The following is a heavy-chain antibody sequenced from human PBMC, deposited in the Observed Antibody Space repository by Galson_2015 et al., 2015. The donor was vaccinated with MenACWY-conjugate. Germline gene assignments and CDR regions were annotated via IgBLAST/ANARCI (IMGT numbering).Heavy chain of an antibody. CDR1: GFTFRHYW. J-gene: IGHJ6*02. CDR3: ARGHDGMDD. CDR2: IKKDGSEK. V-gene: IGHV3-7*03. Sequence: SLRLSCAVSGFTFRHYWMTWVRQAPGKGLGRVASIKKDGSEKYYADSVKGPFPIFRDNTKNSMYLEMNSLSAEDAAVYEWARGHDGMDDGGQGPTVTASS.